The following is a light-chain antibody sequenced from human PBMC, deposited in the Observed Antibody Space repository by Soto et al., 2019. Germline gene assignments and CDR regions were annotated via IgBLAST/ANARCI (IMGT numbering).Light chain of an antibody. CDR2: ETS. Sequence: EIVLTQSPATLSLSPGETATRSCRASQSVTSYLAWFQQKPGQAPRLLIYETSNRAAGIPARFSGSGSGTDFTLTISSLEPEDFAIYYCQQRSNWPPGFSFGLGTKLEIK. J-gene: IGKJ2*03. CDR3: QQRSNWPPGFS. V-gene: IGKV3-11*01. CDR1: QSVTSY.